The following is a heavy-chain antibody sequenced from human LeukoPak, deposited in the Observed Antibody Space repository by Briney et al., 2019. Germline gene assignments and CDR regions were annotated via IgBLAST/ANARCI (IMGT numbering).Heavy chain of an antibody. J-gene: IGHJ4*02. CDR3: ARQGYSSGPFDY. Sequence: KASETLSLTCTVSGDSLSAHYWSWIRQPPGKGLEWIGYIYGSGSTHYDPSFRSRATISEDTSKNQFSLQLTSVTAADTAVYYCARQGYSSGPFDYWGQGTLVTVSS. D-gene: IGHD6-19*01. V-gene: IGHV4-59*08. CDR2: IYGSGST. CDR1: GDSLSAHY.